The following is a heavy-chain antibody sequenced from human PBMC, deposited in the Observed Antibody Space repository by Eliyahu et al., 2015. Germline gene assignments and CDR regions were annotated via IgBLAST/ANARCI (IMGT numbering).Heavy chain of an antibody. CDR2: ISSSSSYI. J-gene: IGHJ6*02. Sequence: VQLVESGGGLVKPGGSLRLXCAXSGFXFSSYSMNWVRQAPGKGLEWVSSISSSSSYIYYADSVKGRFTISRDNAKNSLYLQMNSLRAEDTAVYYCARDPGRYYYYGMDVWGQGTTVTVSS. CDR1: GFXFSSYS. CDR3: ARDPGRYYYYGMDV. V-gene: IGHV3-21*01.